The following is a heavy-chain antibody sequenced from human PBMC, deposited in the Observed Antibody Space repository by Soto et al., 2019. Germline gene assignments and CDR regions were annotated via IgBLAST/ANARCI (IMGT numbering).Heavy chain of an antibody. D-gene: IGHD3-10*01. CDR3: ARRMINGSGAFDI. J-gene: IGHJ3*02. CDR2: IYYSGST. Sequence: PSETLSLTCTVSGGSISSSSYYWGWIRQPPGKGLEWIGSIYYSGSTYYNPSLKSRVTISVDTSKNQFSLKLSSVTAADTAVYYWARRMINGSGAFDIWGQGTMVTVAS. CDR1: GGSISSSSYY. V-gene: IGHV4-39*01.